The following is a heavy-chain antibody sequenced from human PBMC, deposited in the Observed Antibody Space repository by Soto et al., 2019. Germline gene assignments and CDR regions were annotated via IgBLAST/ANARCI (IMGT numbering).Heavy chain of an antibody. CDR2: IYYRGST. Sequence: SETLSLTCTVSGGSVYSSSYYWGWIRQPPGKGLEWIGSIYYRGSTDYSPSLKSRVAISVDTAKNQFSLKLSSVASADTAVYYCARHRPYCCGDCHDAFDIWGQGTMVTVSS. CDR3: ARHRPYCCGDCHDAFDI. CDR1: GGSVYSSSYY. J-gene: IGHJ3*02. V-gene: IGHV4-39*01. D-gene: IGHD2-21*01.